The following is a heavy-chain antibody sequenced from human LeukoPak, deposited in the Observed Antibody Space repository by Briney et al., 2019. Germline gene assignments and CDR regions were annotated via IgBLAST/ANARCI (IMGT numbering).Heavy chain of an antibody. V-gene: IGHV3-23*01. CDR3: ARVINSQYFDY. Sequence: GGSLRLSCAASGFTFSSYAMSWVRQAPGKGLEWVSAINSAGSTYYGDSVRGRFTISRDNSKNVLHLQMNSLRAEDTAVYYCARVINSQYFDYWGQGTLVTVSS. CDR1: GFTFSSYA. J-gene: IGHJ4*02. D-gene: IGHD2/OR15-2a*01. CDR2: INSAGST.